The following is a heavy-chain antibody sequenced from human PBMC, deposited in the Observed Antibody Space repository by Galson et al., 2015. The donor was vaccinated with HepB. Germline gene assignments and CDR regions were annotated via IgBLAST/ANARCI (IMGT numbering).Heavy chain of an antibody. CDR1: GYDFNKYG. D-gene: IGHD1-7*01. CDR3: ARDSRLELQLNNYYSYGMDV. V-gene: IGHV1-18*01. J-gene: IGHJ6*02. CDR2: VSGYDGSA. Sequence: SVKVSCKASGYDFNKYGLSWVRQAPGQGLEWMGWVSGYDGSANYAPKFQGRVTITTEASPGTDFMEMRSLRSDDTAVYYCARDSRLELQLNNYYSYGMDVWGQGTAVVVS.